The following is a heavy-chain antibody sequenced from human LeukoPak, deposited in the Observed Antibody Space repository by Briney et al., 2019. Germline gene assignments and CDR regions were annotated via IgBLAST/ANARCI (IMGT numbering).Heavy chain of an antibody. CDR2: IKQDGSEK. Sequence: GGSLRLSCAASGFTFSSYWMSWVRQAPGKGLEWVANIKQDGSEKYYVDSVKGRFTISRDNAKNSLYLQMNSLRAEDTAVYYCARDYVWGSDRYTDYWGQGTLVTVSS. CDR3: ARDYVWGSDRYTDY. CDR1: GFTFSSYW. J-gene: IGHJ4*02. V-gene: IGHV3-7*05. D-gene: IGHD3-16*02.